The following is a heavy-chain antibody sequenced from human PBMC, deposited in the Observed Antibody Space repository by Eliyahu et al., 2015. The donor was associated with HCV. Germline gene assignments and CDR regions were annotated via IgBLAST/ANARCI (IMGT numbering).Heavy chain of an antibody. CDR1: GFXFDDYA. CDR2: ISWNSGSI. Sequence: EVQLVESGGGLVQPGRSLRLSCAASGFXFDDYAMHWVRQAPGKGLEWXSGISWNSGSIGYADSVKGRFTISRDNAKNSLYLQMNSLRAEDTALYYCAKGPDYYDSRDNAFDIWGQGTMVTVSS. CDR3: AKGPDYYDSRDNAFDI. D-gene: IGHD3-22*01. J-gene: IGHJ3*02. V-gene: IGHV3-9*01.